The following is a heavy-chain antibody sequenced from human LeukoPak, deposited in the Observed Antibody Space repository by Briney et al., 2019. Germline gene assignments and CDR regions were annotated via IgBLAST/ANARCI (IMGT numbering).Heavy chain of an antibody. Sequence: GASVKVSCKVSGYTLTELSMHWVRQAPGKGLEWMGGFDPEDGETIYAQKFQGRVTMTEDTSTDTAYMELSSLRSEDTAVYYCATGSAAGPAEYFQHWGQGTLVTVSS. CDR2: FDPEDGET. CDR1: GYTLTELS. D-gene: IGHD6-13*01. CDR3: ATGSAAGPAEYFQH. V-gene: IGHV1-24*01. J-gene: IGHJ1*01.